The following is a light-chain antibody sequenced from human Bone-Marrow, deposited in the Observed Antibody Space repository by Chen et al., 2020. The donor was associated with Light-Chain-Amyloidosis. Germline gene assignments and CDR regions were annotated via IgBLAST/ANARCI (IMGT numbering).Light chain of an antibody. V-gene: IGLV1-40*01. CDR3: QSYDISLSAWV. CDR2: GND. Sequence: QSVLTQPPSVSGAPGQRVTISCTGSSSNIGANYEVHWYQQLPGTAPKLLIYGNDNRPSGVHGRFAGSKSGTSASLAITGHQAEDEADYYCQSYDISLSAWVFGGGTKLTVL. CDR1: SSNIGANYE. J-gene: IGLJ3*02.